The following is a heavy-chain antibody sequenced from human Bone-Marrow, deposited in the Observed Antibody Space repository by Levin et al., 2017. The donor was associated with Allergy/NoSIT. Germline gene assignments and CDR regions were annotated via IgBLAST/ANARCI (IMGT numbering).Heavy chain of an antibody. Sequence: GASVKVSCKASGYTFTGYYMHWVRQAPGQGLEWMGWINPNSGGTNYAQKFQGRVTMTRDTSISTAYMELSRLRSDDTAVYYCARPRTTMVRGVIRVAFDIWGQGTMVTVSS. V-gene: IGHV1-2*02. D-gene: IGHD3-10*01. J-gene: IGHJ3*02. CDR2: INPNSGGT. CDR1: GYTFTGYY. CDR3: ARPRTTMVRGVIRVAFDI.